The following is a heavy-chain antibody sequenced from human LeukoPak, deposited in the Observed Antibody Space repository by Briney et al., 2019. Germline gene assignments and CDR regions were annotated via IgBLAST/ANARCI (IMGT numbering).Heavy chain of an antibody. Sequence: SETLSLTCTVSGVSISSSSYYWGWLRQPPGKGLEWIGSIYYSGSTYYNPSLKSRVTISVDTSKNQFSLKLSSVTAADTAVYYCARQLAAAGVNWFDPWGQGTLVTVSS. CDR3: ARQLAAAGVNWFDP. J-gene: IGHJ5*02. D-gene: IGHD6-13*01. CDR1: GVSISSSSYY. CDR2: IYYSGST. V-gene: IGHV4-39*01.